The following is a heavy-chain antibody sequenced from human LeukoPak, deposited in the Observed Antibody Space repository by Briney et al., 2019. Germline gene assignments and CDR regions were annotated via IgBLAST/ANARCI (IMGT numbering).Heavy chain of an antibody. CDR2: IYHSGST. D-gene: IGHD4-23*01. Sequence: SETLSLTCAVSGGSISSGGYSWSWIRQPPGKGLEWIGYIYHSGSTYYNPSLKSRVTISVDTSKSQFSLKLSSVTAADTAVYYCVGQDYGGTFDYWGQGTLVTVSS. V-gene: IGHV4-30-2*01. CDR1: GGSISSGGYS. CDR3: VGQDYGGTFDY. J-gene: IGHJ4*02.